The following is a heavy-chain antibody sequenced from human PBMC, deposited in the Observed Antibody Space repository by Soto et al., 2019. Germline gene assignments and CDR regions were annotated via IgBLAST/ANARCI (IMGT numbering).Heavy chain of an antibody. V-gene: IGHV3-30*18. J-gene: IGHJ4*02. CDR3: AKGGITGTMGLFDY. CDR1: GFTFSSYG. Sequence: GGSLRLSCAASGFTFSSYGMHWVRQAPSKGLEWVALISYDGSSKYYADSVKGRFTISRDNSKNTLYLQMNSLRVEDTAVYYCAKGGITGTMGLFDYWGQGTLVTVSS. CDR2: ISYDGSSK. D-gene: IGHD1-7*01.